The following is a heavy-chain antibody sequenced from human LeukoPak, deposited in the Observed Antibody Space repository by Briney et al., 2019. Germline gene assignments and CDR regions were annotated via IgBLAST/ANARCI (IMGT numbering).Heavy chain of an antibody. CDR1: GYTFTGYY. CDR3: ARNLLPRRIAATNTRANWFDP. V-gene: IGHV1-2*02. J-gene: IGHJ5*02. D-gene: IGHD6-13*01. CDR2: INPNSGGT. Sequence: ASVKVSCKASGYTFTGYYIHWVRQAPGQGLEWMGWINPNSGGTNYAQKFQGRVIVTRDTSIGTAYMELTGLRSDDTAVYYCARNLLPRRIAATNTRANWFDPWGQGTLVTVSS.